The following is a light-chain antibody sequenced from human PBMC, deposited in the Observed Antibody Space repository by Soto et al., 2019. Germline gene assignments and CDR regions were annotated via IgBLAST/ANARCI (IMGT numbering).Light chain of an antibody. CDR3: SSYTGGNPSYV. Sequence: QSVLTQPASVSGSPGQSITISCTGTSSDVGSYNYVSWYQHHPGKAPRLMIYASSNRPSGVSHRFSGSRSGNTASLTISGLQAEDEADYYCSSYTGGNPSYVFGTGTKVTVL. J-gene: IGLJ1*01. CDR2: ASS. V-gene: IGLV2-14*01. CDR1: SSDVGSYNY.